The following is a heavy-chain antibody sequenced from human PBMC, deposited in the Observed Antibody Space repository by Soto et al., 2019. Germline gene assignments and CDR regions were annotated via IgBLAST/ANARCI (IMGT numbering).Heavy chain of an antibody. CDR1: GFTFSSYS. CDR3: ARVYSSLDYGIDY. CDR2: ISYDGSHK. J-gene: IGHJ4*02. V-gene: IGHV3-30-3*01. D-gene: IGHD6-6*01. Sequence: PVGSLRLSCAASGFTFSSYSMHWVRQAPGKGLEWVAVISYDGSHKYYGDSVKGRFTISRDNSKNTLFLQMNSLRPEDTAVYYCARVYSSLDYGIDYWGQGTLVTVSS.